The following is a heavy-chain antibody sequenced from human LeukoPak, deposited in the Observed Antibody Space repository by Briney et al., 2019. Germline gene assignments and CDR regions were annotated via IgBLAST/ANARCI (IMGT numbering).Heavy chain of an antibody. CDR3: ARDEGYCSGGSCYHPCYFDY. V-gene: IGHV1-18*01. D-gene: IGHD2-15*01. CDR1: GYTFTSYG. CDR2: ISAYNGNT. Sequence: ASVKVSCKASGYTFTSYGISWVRQAPGQGLEWMGWISAYNGNTNYAQKLQGRVTMTTDTSTSTAYMELRSLRSDDTAVYYCARDEGYCSGGSCYHPCYFDYWGQGALVTVSS. J-gene: IGHJ4*02.